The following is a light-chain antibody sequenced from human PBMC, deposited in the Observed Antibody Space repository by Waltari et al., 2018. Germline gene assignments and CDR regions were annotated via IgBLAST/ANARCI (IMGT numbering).Light chain of an antibody. J-gene: IGLJ3*02. V-gene: IGLV1-40*01. CDR2: GNN. CDR3: QSYDSSLSHWV. Sequence: QSVLTQTPSVSGAPGQRVIIPCTGSSSNLGPGYDLQWYQQLPGTSPKLLISGNNNRPSGVPDRFFGSKSGTSASLAITGLQAEDEADYYCQSYDSSLSHWVFGGGTKLTVL. CDR1: SSNLGPGYD.